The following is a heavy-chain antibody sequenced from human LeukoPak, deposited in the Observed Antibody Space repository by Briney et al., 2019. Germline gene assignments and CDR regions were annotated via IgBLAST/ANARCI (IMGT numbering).Heavy chain of an antibody. Sequence: ASVKVSCKASGYTFTSYGISWVRQAPGQGLEWMGWTSTYNGNTNYAQKVQGRVTMTTDTSTSTAYMELRSLRSEDTAVYYCARAKLTAIRSGFDYWGQGTLVTVSS. D-gene: IGHD2-21*02. CDR1: GYTFTSYG. J-gene: IGHJ4*02. CDR2: TSTYNGNT. CDR3: ARAKLTAIRSGFDY. V-gene: IGHV1-18*01.